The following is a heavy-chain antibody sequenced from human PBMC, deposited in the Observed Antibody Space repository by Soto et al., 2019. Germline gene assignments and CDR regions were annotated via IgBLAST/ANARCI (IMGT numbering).Heavy chain of an antibody. CDR3: GSWGDDKRIDS. CDR2: IWYDGSNK. Sequence: QVQLVESGGGVVQPGRSLRLSCVASGFTFSSHGMHWVRQAPGKGLEWVAVIWYDGSNKYYADSVKGRFTISRDNSKNTLYLQMNSLAVEETAVYYCGSWGDDKRIDSWGQGTLVTVSS. D-gene: IGHD3-16*01. CDR1: GFTFSSHG. J-gene: IGHJ5*01. V-gene: IGHV3-33*01.